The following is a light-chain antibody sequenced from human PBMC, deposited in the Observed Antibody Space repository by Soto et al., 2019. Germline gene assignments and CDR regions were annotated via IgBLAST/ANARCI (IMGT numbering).Light chain of an antibody. CDR3: NSYTGSTTPFV. J-gene: IGLJ1*01. Sequence: QSALTQPASASGSPGQSITISCTGTSSDVGGYNYVSWYQHHPDKAPKLVIYDVTNRPSGVSYRFSGSKSGNTASLTISGLQAEDEADYYCNSYTGSTTPFVFGTGTKVTVL. CDR1: SSDVGGYNY. CDR2: DVT. V-gene: IGLV2-14*03.